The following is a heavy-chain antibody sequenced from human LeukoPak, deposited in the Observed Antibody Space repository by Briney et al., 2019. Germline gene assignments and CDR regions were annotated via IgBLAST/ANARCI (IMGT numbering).Heavy chain of an antibody. D-gene: IGHD3-10*01. V-gene: IGHV1-3*01. CDR1: GYTFTSYY. CDR2: INAGNGNT. Sequence: ASVKVSCKASGYTFTSYYMHWMRQAPGQRLEWVGWINAGNGNTKYSQKFQGRVTITRDTSASTAYMELSSLRSEDTAVYYCARKAGSGSYYYYGSMDVWGQGTPVTVSS. CDR3: ARKAGSGSYYYYGSMDV. J-gene: IGHJ6*03.